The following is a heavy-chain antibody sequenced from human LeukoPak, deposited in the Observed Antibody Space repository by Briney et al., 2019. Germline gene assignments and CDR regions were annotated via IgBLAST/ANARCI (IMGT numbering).Heavy chain of an antibody. J-gene: IGHJ4*02. Sequence: SETLSLTCTVSGYSISSGYYWGWIRQPPGKGLEWIGNFYHGGSTYYNPSLKSRVTMSGDTSKNQFSLNLSSVTAADTAVYFGVRVTTSSWFEGYFDYWGQGTLVTVSS. CDR2: FYHGGST. D-gene: IGHD6-13*01. V-gene: IGHV4-38-2*02. CDR3: VRVTTSSWFEGYFDY. CDR1: GYSISSGYY.